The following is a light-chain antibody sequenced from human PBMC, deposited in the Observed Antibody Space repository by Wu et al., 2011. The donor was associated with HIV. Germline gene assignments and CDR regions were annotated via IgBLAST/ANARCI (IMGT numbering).Light chain of an antibody. CDR2: AAS. J-gene: IGKJ5*01. V-gene: IGKV3-11*01. CDR1: RSVNSL. Sequence: EVVLTQSPATLSLSPGERATLSCRTSRSVNSLLAWYQQKPGQPPRLLIYAASQKATGIPARFSGRGSGTDFTLIISSLEPEDFAVYYCQQHSNWPLTFGQGTRLEI. CDR3: QQHSNWPLT.